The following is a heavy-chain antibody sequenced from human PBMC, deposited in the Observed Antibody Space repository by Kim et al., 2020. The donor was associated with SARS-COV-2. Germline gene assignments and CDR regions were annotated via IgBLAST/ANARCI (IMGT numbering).Heavy chain of an antibody. CDR1: GGTFSSYA. CDR2: IIPIFGTA. J-gene: IGHJ6*02. V-gene: IGHV1-69*13. D-gene: IGHD2-21*01. CDR3: ARVWYCGGDCYGVPYGMDV. Sequence: VKVSCKASGGTFSSYAISWVRQAPGQGLEWMGGIIPIFGTANYAQKFQGRVTITADESTSTAYMELSSLRSEDTAVYYCARVWYCGGDCYGVPYGMDVWGQGTTVTVSS.